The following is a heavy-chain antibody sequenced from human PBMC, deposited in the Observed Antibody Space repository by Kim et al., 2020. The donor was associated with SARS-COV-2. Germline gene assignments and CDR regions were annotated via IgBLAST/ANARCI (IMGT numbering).Heavy chain of an antibody. CDR1: GFTFSSYA. D-gene: IGHD6-19*01. J-gene: IGHJ5*02. CDR3: AKVPRGYSSGWENWFDP. CDR2: ISGSGGST. Sequence: GGSLRLSCAASGFTFSSYAMSWVRQAPGKGLEWVSAISGSGGSTYYADSVKGRFTISRDNSKNTLYLQMNSLRAEDTAVYYCAKVPRGYSSGWENWFDPWGQGTLVTVSS. V-gene: IGHV3-23*01.